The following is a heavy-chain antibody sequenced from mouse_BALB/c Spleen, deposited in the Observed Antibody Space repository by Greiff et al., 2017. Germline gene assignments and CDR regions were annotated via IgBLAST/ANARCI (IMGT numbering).Heavy chain of an antibody. CDR1: GFNIKDTY. J-gene: IGHJ3*01. CDR3: AQSPFAW. V-gene: IGHV14-3*02. CDR2: IDPANGNT. Sequence: EVKLVESGAELVKPGASVKLSCTASGFNIKDTYMHWVKQRPEQGLEWIGRIDPANGNTKYDPKFQGKATITADTSSNTAYLQLSSLTSEDTAVYYCAQSPFAWWGQGTLVTVSA.